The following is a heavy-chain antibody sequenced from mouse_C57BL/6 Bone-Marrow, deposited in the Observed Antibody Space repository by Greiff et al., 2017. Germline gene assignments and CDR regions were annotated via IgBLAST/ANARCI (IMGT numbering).Heavy chain of an antibody. V-gene: IGHV1-55*01. CDR1: GYTFTSYW. Sequence: QVQLQQPGAELVKPGASVKMSCKASGYTFTSYWITWVKQRPGQGLEWIGDIYPGSGSTNYNEKFKSKATLTVDTSSSTPYMQLSSLTSEDSAVYYCARSTEGDAMDYWGQGTSVTVSS. CDR2: IYPGSGST. CDR3: ARSTEGDAMDY. J-gene: IGHJ4*01.